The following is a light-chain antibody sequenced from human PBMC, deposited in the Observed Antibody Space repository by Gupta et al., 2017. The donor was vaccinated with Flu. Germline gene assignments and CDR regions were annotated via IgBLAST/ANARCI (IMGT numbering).Light chain of an antibody. Sequence: SDELTQPPSMSVSPVQTARLTCFGDALSKQYAYWFQQKPGQAPQAIIFKYTERPSGIPARFSGTSSGTRVTLIISGGQVEDEADYYCQSADITGSFRVFGGGTKLTVL. CDR3: QSADITGSFRV. V-gene: IGLV3-25*02. CDR1: ALSKQY. CDR2: KYT. J-gene: IGLJ2*01.